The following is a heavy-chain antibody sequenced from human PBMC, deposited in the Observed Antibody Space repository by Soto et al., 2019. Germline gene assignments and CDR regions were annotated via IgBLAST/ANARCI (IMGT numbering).Heavy chain of an antibody. CDR2: INAGNGNT. D-gene: IGHD2-15*01. CDR1: GYTFTSYA. Sequence: ASVKVSCKASGYTFTSYAMNWVRQAPGQRLEWMGWINAGNGNTTYAQKFQGRVTMTRDTSTSTVYMELSSLRSEDTAVYYCARVYCSGGGCYSIDYWGQGTLVTVSS. CDR3: ARVYCSGGGCYSIDY. V-gene: IGHV1-3*01. J-gene: IGHJ4*02.